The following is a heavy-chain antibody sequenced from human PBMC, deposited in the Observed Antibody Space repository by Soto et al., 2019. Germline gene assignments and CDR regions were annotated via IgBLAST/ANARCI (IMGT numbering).Heavy chain of an antibody. V-gene: IGHV3-30*03. CDR2: ISYDGSNK. CDR1: GFTFSSYG. Sequence: QVQLVESGGGVVQPGRSLRLSCAASGFTFSSYGMHWVRQAPGKGLEWVAVISYDGSNKYYADSVKGRFTISRDNSKNTLYLQINSLRAEDTAVYYCATGNIYSYAPPGDYWGQGTLVTVSS. D-gene: IGHD5-18*01. J-gene: IGHJ4*02. CDR3: ATGNIYSYAPPGDY.